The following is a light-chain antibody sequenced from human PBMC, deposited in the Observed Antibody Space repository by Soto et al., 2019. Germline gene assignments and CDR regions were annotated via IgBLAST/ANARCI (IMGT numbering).Light chain of an antibody. V-gene: IGLV2-8*01. CDR1: SSDVGAYNF. CDR2: EVT. Sequence: QSVLTQPPSASGSPGQSVTISCTGTSSDVGAYNFVSWYQQHPGKAPKLIISEVTKRPSGVPDRFSGSKSGNTASLTVSGLQAEDEADYYCSSHAGSIHFYVFGTGTKVT. CDR3: SSHAGSIHFYV. J-gene: IGLJ1*01.